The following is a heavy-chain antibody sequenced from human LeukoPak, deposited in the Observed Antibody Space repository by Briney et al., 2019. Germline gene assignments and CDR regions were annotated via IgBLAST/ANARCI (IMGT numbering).Heavy chain of an antibody. CDR3: ARDDRGAFDI. CDR2: ISGSGDNI. Sequence: PGGSLGLSCAASGFTFSSYAMSWVRQAPGKGLEWVSAISGSGDNIYYADSVKGRFTFSRDNSKNTLHLQMNSLRAEDTAVYYCARDDRGAFDIWGQGTMVTVSS. J-gene: IGHJ3*02. CDR1: GFTFSSYA. V-gene: IGHV3-23*01. D-gene: IGHD3-16*01.